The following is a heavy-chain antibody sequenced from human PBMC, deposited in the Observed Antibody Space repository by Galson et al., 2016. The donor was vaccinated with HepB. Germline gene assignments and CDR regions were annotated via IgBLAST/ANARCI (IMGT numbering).Heavy chain of an antibody. CDR2: ISGSSAST. CDR1: GFTFSNYV. CDR3: ARDQFLQAWVDY. Sequence: SLRLSCAASGFTFSNYVMNWVRQAPGKGLEWVSGISGSSASTYYADSVKGRFTISRDNSNNTVYLQMNSLRDEDTAVYYCARDQFLQAWVDYWGQGTLVTVSS. D-gene: IGHD3-3*01. J-gene: IGHJ4*02. V-gene: IGHV3-23*01.